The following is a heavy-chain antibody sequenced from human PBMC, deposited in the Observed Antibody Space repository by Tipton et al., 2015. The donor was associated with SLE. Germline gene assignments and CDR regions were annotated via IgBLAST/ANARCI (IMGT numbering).Heavy chain of an antibody. J-gene: IGHJ4*02. V-gene: IGHV3-23*01. Sequence: GSLRLSCAASGFNFRRYAMSWVRQAPGKGLEWVSDISGSGDYTYYADSVKGRFTISRDNSKNTLYLHMNSLRDEDTAVYYCGRIDYWGQGTLVTVSS. CDR2: ISGSGDYT. CDR3: GRIDY. CDR1: GFNFRRYA.